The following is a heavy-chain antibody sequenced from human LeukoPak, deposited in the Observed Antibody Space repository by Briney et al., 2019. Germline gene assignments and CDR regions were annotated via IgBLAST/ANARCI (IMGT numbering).Heavy chain of an antibody. D-gene: IGHD6-19*01. CDR1: GGSISSSSYY. J-gene: IGHJ4*02. Sequence: SETLSLTCTVSGGSISSSSYYWGWIRQPPGKGLEWIGSIYYSGSTYYNPSLKSRVTISVDTSKNQFSLKLSSVTAADTAVYYCARAGAAVALGWGQGTLVTVSS. CDR3: ARAGAAVALG. CDR2: IYYSGST. V-gene: IGHV4-39*07.